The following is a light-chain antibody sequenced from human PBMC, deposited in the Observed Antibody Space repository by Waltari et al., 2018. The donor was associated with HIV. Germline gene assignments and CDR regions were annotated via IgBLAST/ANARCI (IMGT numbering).Light chain of an antibody. CDR2: DVT. V-gene: IGLV2-8*01. J-gene: IGLJ2*01. CDR3: ASHAGSKDV. CDR1: SSDVGAYNY. Sequence: QSALTQPPSASGSPGQSVTISCTGTSSDVGAYNYVSWFQQHPGKAPKLIIYDVTTRPSGFPDRFSGSKSGNTASLTVSGLQAEDEADYYCASHAGSKDVFGGGTRLTVL.